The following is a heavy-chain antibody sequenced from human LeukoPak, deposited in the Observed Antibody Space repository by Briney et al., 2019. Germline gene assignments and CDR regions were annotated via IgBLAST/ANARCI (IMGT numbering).Heavy chain of an antibody. CDR1: GFTFSSYW. Sequence: GGSLRLSCAASGFTFSSYWMSWVRQAPGKGLEWVANIKQDGSEKYYVDSVKGRFTISRDNAKNSLYLQMNSLRAEDTAVYYCAKDPVTSQNYYYYYYMDVWGKGTTVTVSS. V-gene: IGHV3-7*03. J-gene: IGHJ6*03. D-gene: IGHD4-17*01. CDR2: IKQDGSEK. CDR3: AKDPVTSQNYYYYYYMDV.